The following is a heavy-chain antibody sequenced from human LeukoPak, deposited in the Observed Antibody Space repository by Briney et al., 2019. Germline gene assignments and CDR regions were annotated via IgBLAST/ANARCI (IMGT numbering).Heavy chain of an antibody. J-gene: IGHJ4*02. CDR1: GFTFSSYS. V-gene: IGHV3-21*01. CDR2: ISSSSNYI. CDR3: ARDGVISGYCSSTSCYFSDY. Sequence: GGALRLSCAASGFTFSSYSMKWVRPAPGKGLEWVSSISSSSNYIYHADSVKGRFTISRDNAKNSLYLQMNSLRAEDTAVYYCARDGVISGYCSSTSCYFSDYWGQGTLVTVSS. D-gene: IGHD2-2*01.